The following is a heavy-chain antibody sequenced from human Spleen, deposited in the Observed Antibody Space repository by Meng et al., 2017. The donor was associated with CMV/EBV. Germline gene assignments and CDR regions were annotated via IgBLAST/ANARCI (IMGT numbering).Heavy chain of an antibody. CDR1: GGTFTNYF. CDR2: INPKNGGT. D-gene: IGHD5-24*01. J-gene: IGHJ4*02. CDR3: ATITVPATPAPRADS. V-gene: IGHV1-2*02. Sequence: ASVKVTCKASGGTFTNYFLHWVRQAPGQGLEWMGWINPKNGGTNYAQKSQGRVTITRDTSVSTAYMDLSRLSSDDTAVYYCATITVPATPAPRADSWGQGTLVTVS.